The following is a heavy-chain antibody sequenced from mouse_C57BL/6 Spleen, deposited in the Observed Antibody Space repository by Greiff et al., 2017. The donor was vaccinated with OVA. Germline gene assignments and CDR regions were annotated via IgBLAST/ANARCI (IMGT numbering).Heavy chain of an antibody. CDR3: ARGDSNYGDY. Sequence: QVQLQQPGAELVRPGSSVKLSCKASGYTFTSYWMDWVKQRPGQGLEWIGNIYPSDSETHYNQKFKDKATLTVDKSSSTAYMQLSSLTSEDSAVYDCARGDSNYGDYWGQGTTLTVSS. J-gene: IGHJ2*01. D-gene: IGHD2-5*01. CDR2: IYPSDSET. V-gene: IGHV1-61*01. CDR1: GYTFTSYW.